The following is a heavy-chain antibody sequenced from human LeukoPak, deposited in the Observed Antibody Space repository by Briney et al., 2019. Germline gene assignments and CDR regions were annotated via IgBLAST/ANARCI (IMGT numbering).Heavy chain of an antibody. Sequence: SETLSLTCTVSGGSINSADYYWSWIRQHPGKGLEWIGYIYYSGSMYYNPSLKSRVSISIDTSKNQFSLNLSSVTAADTAVYYCARDLGGDGFNLRNWFDPWGQGTLVTVSS. J-gene: IGHJ5*02. D-gene: IGHD5-24*01. V-gene: IGHV4-31*03. CDR2: IYYSGSM. CDR1: GGSINSADYY. CDR3: ARDLGGDGFNLRNWFDP.